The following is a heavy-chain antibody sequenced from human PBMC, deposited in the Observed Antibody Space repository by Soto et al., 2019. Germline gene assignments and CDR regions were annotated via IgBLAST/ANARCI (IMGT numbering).Heavy chain of an antibody. Sequence: QLQLQESGPGLVKPSETLSLTCTVSGGSISSSSYYWGWIRQPPGKGLEWIGSIYYSGSTYHNPALPSRVTIAVDTSKHHLSLRLSSVAAAHTVIHDSASLPDWGSGSNWGQGTLVTVSS. CDR1: GGSISSSSYY. D-gene: IGHD3-10*01. V-gene: IGHV4-39*02. CDR3: ASLPDWGSGSN. CDR2: IYYSGST. J-gene: IGHJ4*02.